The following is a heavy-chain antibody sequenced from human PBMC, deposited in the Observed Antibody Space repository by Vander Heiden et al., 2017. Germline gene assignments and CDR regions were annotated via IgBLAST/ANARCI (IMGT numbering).Heavy chain of an antibody. D-gene: IGHD1-1*01. V-gene: IGHV3-23*01. CDR2: TSGTGGST. J-gene: IGHJ4*02. Sequence: EVQLLEAGGGLVQTGGSLSLSCEVSGVTFSTYGMSWGRQAPGKGLEWVSATSGTGGSTYYADSVKGRFTISRDNSKNTLFLQMNSLTVEDTAVYYCAKGGNWNPFDYWGQGTQGTVSS. CDR3: AKGGNWNPFDY. CDR1: GVTFSTYG.